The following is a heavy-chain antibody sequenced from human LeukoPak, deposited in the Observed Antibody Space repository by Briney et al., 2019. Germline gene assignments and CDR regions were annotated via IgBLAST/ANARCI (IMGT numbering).Heavy chain of an antibody. CDR2: IDTSGTTM. CDR1: EFTFSKYS. Sequence: PGGSLRLSCAASEFTFSKYSMTWVRQAPGQGLEWVSFIDTSGTTMYYTDSEKGRFTISRDNAKNSLYLQMNSLKVEDTAIYYCARDNWVDCWGQGTLVTVSS. CDR3: ARDNWVDC. V-gene: IGHV3-48*04. J-gene: IGHJ5*01.